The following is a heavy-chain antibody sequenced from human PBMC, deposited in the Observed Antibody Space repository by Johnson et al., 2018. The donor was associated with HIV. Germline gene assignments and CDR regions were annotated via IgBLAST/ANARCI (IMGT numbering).Heavy chain of an antibody. J-gene: IGHJ3*02. D-gene: IGHD6-13*01. CDR1: GFTLSNYG. V-gene: IGHV3-33*06. CDR3: AKKGRAAAEGGVGAFDI. CDR2: IWHDGSNK. Sequence: QVQLVESGGGVVQPGRSLRLSCAASGFTLSNYGMHWVRQAPGKGLEWVAVIWHDGSNKYYADSVKGRFTISRDNSKNTLYLQMNSLRAEDTAVYYCAKKGRAAAEGGVGAFDIWGQGTMVTVSS.